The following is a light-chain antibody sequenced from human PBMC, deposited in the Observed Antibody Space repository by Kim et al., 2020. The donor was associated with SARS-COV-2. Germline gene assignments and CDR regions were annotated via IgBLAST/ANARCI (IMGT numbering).Light chain of an antibody. CDR1: SGSIASNY. CDR3: QSYDSSNWV. J-gene: IGLJ3*02. CDR2: EDN. Sequence: GTTVTISCTRSSGSIASNYVQWYQQRPGSAPTTVIYEDNQRPSGVPDRFSGSIDSSSNSASLTISGLKTEDEADYYCQSYDSSNWVFGGGTQLTVL. V-gene: IGLV6-57*03.